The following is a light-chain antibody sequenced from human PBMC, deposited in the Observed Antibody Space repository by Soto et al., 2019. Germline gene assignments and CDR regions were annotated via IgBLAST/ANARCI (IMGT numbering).Light chain of an antibody. CDR3: QQYGTSPWT. J-gene: IGKJ1*01. Sequence: EIVLTQSPGTLSLSPGERATLSCRTSQSVSSSYLAWYQQKPGQAPRLLIYAASRRATGIPDRFSGSGSGTDFTLTISRLEPEDSAVFYCQQYGTSPWTFGQGNKVEIK. CDR1: QSVSSSY. CDR2: AAS. V-gene: IGKV3-20*01.